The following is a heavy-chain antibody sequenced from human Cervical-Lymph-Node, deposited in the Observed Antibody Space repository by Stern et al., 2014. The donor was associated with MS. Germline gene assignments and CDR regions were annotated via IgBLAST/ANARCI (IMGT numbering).Heavy chain of an antibody. CDR3: ARDKMHALDY. D-gene: IGHD2-8*01. J-gene: IGHJ4*02. Sequence: VQLVESGTEGKKPGASLIVSCKASGYTFISYGISWVRQAPGQGLEWVGWISADSGTTKYAQKFRDRITLTRDTSTGTAYMELRTLRYEDTAVYYCARDKMHALDYWGQGTLVSVSS. CDR2: ISADSGTT. CDR1: GYTFISYG. V-gene: IGHV1-18*01.